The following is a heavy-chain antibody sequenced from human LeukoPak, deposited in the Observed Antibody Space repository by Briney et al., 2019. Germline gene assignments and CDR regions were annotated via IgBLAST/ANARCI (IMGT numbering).Heavy chain of an antibody. CDR3: ARDTRVGIAVAVTYRWFDP. Sequence: SETLSLTCTVSGGSISSYYWSWIRQPPGKGLEWIGYIYYSGSTNYNPSLKSRVTISVDTSKNQFSLKLSSVTAADTAVYYCARDTRVGIAVAVTYRWFDPWGQGTLVTVSS. V-gene: IGHV4-59*01. CDR1: GGSISSYY. CDR2: IYYSGST. J-gene: IGHJ5*02. D-gene: IGHD6-19*01.